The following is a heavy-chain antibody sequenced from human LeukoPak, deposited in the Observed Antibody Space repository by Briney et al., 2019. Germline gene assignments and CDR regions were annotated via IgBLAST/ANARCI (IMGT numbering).Heavy chain of an antibody. J-gene: IGHJ4*02. CDR1: AFIISDYW. CDR3: VRGAYYAAY. Sequence: PGGSLRLSCSASAFIISDYWMSWVRQTPGKGLEWVANIKQDGSEKHYVDSAKGRFTISRDNVKNALYLQMNSLRVDDTGVYYCVRGAYYAAYWGQGILVSVSS. D-gene: IGHD3-10*01. V-gene: IGHV3-7*01. CDR2: IKQDGSEK.